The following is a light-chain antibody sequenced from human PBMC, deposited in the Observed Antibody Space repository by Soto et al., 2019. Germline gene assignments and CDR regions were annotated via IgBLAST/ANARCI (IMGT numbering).Light chain of an antibody. Sequence: DIQMTQSPSTVSASVGDAVTITCRASQSISTWLAWYQQKPGKAPNLLIYDASTLESGGPSGFSGSGSGTEIPLTISSLQPDDSATYYCQQDNSYPYTLGQGAKLEIK. CDR2: DAS. V-gene: IGKV1-5*01. J-gene: IGKJ2*01. CDR1: QSISTW. CDR3: QQDNSYPYT.